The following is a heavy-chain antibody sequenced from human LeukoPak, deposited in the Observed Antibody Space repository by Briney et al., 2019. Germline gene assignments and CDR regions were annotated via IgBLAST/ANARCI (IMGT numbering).Heavy chain of an antibody. CDR1: GYTFTNYG. V-gene: IGHV1-18*01. CDR2: VSGYNGNT. J-gene: IGHJ3*02. D-gene: IGHD6-19*01. CDR3: ARRRIVAGTDAFDI. Sequence: ASVKVSSKASGYTFTNYGISWVRQAPGQGLEWMGWVSGYNGNTNYAQELQGRVTMTTDTSTNTAYMELRSLRSDDTAVYYCARRRIVAGTDAFDIWGQGTMVTVSS.